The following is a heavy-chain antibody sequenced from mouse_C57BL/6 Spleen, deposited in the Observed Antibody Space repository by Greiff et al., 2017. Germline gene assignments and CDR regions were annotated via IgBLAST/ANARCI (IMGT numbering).Heavy chain of an antibody. Sequence: VQLQQSGPELVKPGASVKLSCKASGYTFTSYDINWVKQRPGQGLEWIGWIYTRDGSTKYNEKFKGKATFTVDTSSSTAYMEIHSLTSEDSAVYFCASRYYWGDYYAMYCWGHVTSVTVST. J-gene: IGHJ4*01. D-gene: IGHD1-1*02. CDR3: ASRYYWGDYYAMYC. CDR2: IYTRDGST. CDR1: GYTFTSYD. V-gene: IGHV1-85*01.